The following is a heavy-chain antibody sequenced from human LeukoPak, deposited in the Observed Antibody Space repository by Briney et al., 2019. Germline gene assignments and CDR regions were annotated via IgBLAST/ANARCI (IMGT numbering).Heavy chain of an antibody. D-gene: IGHD2-15*01. J-gene: IGHJ4*02. V-gene: IGHV5-51*01. CDR1: GYSFTSSW. Sequence: GESLKISCEGSGYSFTSSWIGWVRQMPGKGLEWVGVIYPGYSGIGYSPSFQGQVTISADKSITTAYLQWSSLKASDTAIYYCARGLYCSGGSCRFDYWGRGTLVTVSS. CDR2: IYPGYSGI. CDR3: ARGLYCSGGSCRFDY.